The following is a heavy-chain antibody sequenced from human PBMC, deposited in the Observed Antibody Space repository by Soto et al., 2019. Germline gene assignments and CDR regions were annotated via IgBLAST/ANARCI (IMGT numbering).Heavy chain of an antibody. D-gene: IGHD6-6*01. J-gene: IGHJ3*02. CDR3: AKDLVFEYSSSPI. CDR2: ISGSGGST. V-gene: IGHV3-23*01. CDR1: GFTFSSYA. Sequence: GGSLRLSCAASGFTFSSYAMGWVRQAPGKGLEWVSAISGSGGSTYYADSVKGRFTISRDNSKNTLYLQMNSLRAEDTAVYYCAKDLVFEYSSSPIWGQGTMVTVSS.